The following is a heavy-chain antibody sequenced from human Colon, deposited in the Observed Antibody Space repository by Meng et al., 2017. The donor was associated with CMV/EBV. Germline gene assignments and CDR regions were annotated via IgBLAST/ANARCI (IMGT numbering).Heavy chain of an antibody. D-gene: IGHD2-15*01. Sequence: GWSLRLSCAASGFSVSNTYMSWVRQAPGKGLEWVSVISDGGTPYYADSVNGRFTISRDNSKNTLYLQMNSLRAEDTAIYYCVRDLGGGYCRGASCRASWGQGTLVTVSS. J-gene: IGHJ5*02. CDR1: GFSVSNTY. V-gene: IGHV3-53*01. CDR3: VRDLGGGYCRGASCRAS. CDR2: ISDGGTP.